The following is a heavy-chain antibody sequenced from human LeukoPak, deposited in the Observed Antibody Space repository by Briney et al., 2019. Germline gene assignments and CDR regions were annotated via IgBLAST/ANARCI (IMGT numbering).Heavy chain of an antibody. J-gene: IGHJ4*02. CDR2: ISSSSSYI. CDR1: GFTFSTYS. V-gene: IGHV3-21*01. D-gene: IGHD3-10*01. Sequence: PGGSPRLSCAASGFTFSTYSMTWVRQAPGKGLEWVSSISSSSSYIYYADSVKGRFTISRDNAKNSLYLQMNSLRAEDTAVYYCARDPPIYGSGSYYTDYWGQGTLVTVSS. CDR3: ARDPPIYGSGSYYTDY.